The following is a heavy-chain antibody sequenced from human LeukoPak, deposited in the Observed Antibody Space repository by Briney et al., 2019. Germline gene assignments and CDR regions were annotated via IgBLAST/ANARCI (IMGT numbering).Heavy chain of an antibody. CDR3: ARGYSSSWHHYYYYMDV. CDR2: ISSSSSYI. Sequence: GGSLRLSCAASGFTFSSYSMNWVRQAPGKGLEWVSSISSSSSYIYYADSVKGRFTISRDNAKNSLYLQMNSLRAEDTAVYYCARGYSSSWHHYYYYMDVWGKGTTVTVFS. D-gene: IGHD6-13*01. V-gene: IGHV3-21*01. J-gene: IGHJ6*03. CDR1: GFTFSSYS.